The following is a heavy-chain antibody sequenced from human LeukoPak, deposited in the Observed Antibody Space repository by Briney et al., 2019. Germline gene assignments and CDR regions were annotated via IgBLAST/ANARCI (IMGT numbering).Heavy chain of an antibody. V-gene: IGHV3-23*01. J-gene: IGHJ4*02. D-gene: IGHD2-2*01. CDR1: GFTFSNAW. Sequence: GGSLRLSCAASGFTFSNAWMNWVRQAPGKGLEWVSGISGSGGSTYYADSVKGRFTISRDNSKNTLYLQMNSLRAEDTAVYYCAKGSVSVVVPAVIPYYWGQGTLVTVSS. CDR3: AKGSVSVVVPAVIPYY. CDR2: ISGSGGST.